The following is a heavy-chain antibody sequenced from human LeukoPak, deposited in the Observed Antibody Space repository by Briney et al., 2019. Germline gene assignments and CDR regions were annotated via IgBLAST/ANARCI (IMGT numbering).Heavy chain of an antibody. CDR1: GYSISSAYY. CDR2: IYYSGST. V-gene: IGHV4-61*01. Sequence: PSETLSLTCSVSGYSISSAYYWGWIRQPPGKGLEWIGYIYYSGSTNYNPSLKSRVTISVDTSKNQFSLRLSSVTAADTAVYYCARVTGYVMEDYFDYWGQGTLVTVSS. D-gene: IGHD6-13*01. J-gene: IGHJ4*02. CDR3: ARVTGYVMEDYFDY.